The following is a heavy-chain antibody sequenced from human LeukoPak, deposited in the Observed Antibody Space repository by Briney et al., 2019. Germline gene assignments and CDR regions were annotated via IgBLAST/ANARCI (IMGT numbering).Heavy chain of an antibody. J-gene: IGHJ4*02. CDR2: INWSGKST. CDR3: ATVTITSPFYFDY. Sequence: GGSLRLSCAASGFAFGDHGMSWVRQVPGKGLEWVSGINWSGKSTSYGDPVRGRFTISRGNAKNSLSLQMDSLRAEDTAVYYCATVTITSPFYFDYWGQGTLVTVSS. D-gene: IGHD2-2*01. CDR1: GFAFGDHG. V-gene: IGHV3-20*04.